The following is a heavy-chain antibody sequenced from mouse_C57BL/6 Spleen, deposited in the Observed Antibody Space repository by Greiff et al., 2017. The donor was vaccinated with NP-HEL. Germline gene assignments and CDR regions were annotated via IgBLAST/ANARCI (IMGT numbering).Heavy chain of an antibody. J-gene: IGHJ2*01. Sequence: QVQLQQPGAELVRPGTSVKLSCKASGYTFTSYWMHWVKQRPGQGLEWIGVIDPSDSYTNYNQKFKGKATLTVDTSSSTAYMQLSSLTSEDSAVYYCARRGYGNYGYFDYWGKGTTLTVSS. V-gene: IGHV1-59*01. CDR3: ARRGYGNYGYFDY. CDR1: GYTFTSYW. D-gene: IGHD2-1*01. CDR2: IDPSDSYT.